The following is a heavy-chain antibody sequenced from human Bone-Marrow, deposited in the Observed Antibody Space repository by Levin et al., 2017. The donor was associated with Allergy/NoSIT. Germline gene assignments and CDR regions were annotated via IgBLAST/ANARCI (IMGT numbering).Heavy chain of an antibody. D-gene: IGHD6-19*01. CDR1: GFTFSSYG. J-gene: IGHJ4*02. Sequence: PGGSLRLSCAASGFTFSSYGMHWVRQAPGKGLEWVAVIWYDGSNKYYADSVKGRFTISRDNSKNTLYLQMNSLRAEDTAVYYCARDIAVAGQFDYWGQGTLVTVSS. CDR3: ARDIAVAGQFDY. CDR2: IWYDGSNK. V-gene: IGHV3-33*01.